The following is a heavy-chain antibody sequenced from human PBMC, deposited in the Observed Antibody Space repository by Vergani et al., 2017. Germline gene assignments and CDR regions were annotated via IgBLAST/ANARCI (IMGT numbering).Heavy chain of an antibody. CDR2: ISGPGLST. CDR1: GFTFSNSA. Sequence: VQLVESGGGVVQPGGSLTLSCAASGFTFSNSAVSWVRQAPGRGLAWVSSISGPGLSTYYADSVKGRFSISRDNSKNTVFLQMHSLRAEDTAIYYCVKEKIDLGSYFFDSWGHGILVTVSS. CDR3: VKEKIDLGSYFFDS. D-gene: IGHD2/OR15-2a*01. J-gene: IGHJ4*01. V-gene: IGHV3-23*04.